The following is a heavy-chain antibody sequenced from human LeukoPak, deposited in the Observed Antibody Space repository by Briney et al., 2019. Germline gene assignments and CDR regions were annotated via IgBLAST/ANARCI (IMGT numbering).Heavy chain of an antibody. V-gene: IGHV3-73*01. CDR1: GFTFSSYA. CDR2: IRSKANSYAT. Sequence: GGSLRLSCAASGFTFSSYAMSWVRQASGKGLEWVGRIRSKANSYATAYAASVKGRFTISRDDSKNTAYLQMNSLKTEDTAVYYCTRPDDYGDYWGQGTLVTVSS. CDR3: TRPDDYGDY. J-gene: IGHJ4*02.